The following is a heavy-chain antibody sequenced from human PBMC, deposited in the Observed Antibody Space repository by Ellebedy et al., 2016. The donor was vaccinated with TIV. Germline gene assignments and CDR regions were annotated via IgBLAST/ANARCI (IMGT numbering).Heavy chain of an antibody. Sequence: SLKISXAASGFTFDDNAMHWVRQTPGKGLEWVSGISWNSGSIGYADSVKGRFTIARDNAKNSLYLQMNSLRAEDTAVYYCAKTMEAYGDYFYYYYGMDVWGQGTTVTVSS. CDR1: GFTFDDNA. V-gene: IGHV3-9*01. D-gene: IGHD4-17*01. J-gene: IGHJ6*02. CDR3: AKTMEAYGDYFYYYYGMDV. CDR2: ISWNSGSI.